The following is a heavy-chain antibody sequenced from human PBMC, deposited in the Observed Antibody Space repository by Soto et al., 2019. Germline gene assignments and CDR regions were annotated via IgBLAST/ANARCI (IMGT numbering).Heavy chain of an antibody. CDR1: GGSISSANYY. Sequence: QLQLQESGPGLVKPSETLSPACTVSGGSISSANYYWGWIRQTPGKGLEWIGTIYPTGNTDHNPSWTGSVTISVATSTNRFSLRLSSVTAADTAVYYCARQWVDYYGAGSYYNCFDPWGQGTLVTVSS. J-gene: IGHJ5*02. D-gene: IGHD3-10*01. V-gene: IGHV4-39*01. CDR2: IYPTGNT. CDR3: ARQWVDYYGAGSYYNCFDP.